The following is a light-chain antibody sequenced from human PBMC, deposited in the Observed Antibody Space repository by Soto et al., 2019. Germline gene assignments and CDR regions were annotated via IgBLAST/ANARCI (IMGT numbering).Light chain of an antibody. J-gene: IGKJ4*01. Sequence: EIVMTQSPATLSVSPGERATLSCRASQSANSNLAWYQQKPGQAPRLLIYGASTRATGMPARFSGSGSGTEFTLTISSLQSEDFAVYYCQQYNDWPLTFGGGTKVDVK. CDR2: GAS. V-gene: IGKV3-15*01. CDR3: QQYNDWPLT. CDR1: QSANSN.